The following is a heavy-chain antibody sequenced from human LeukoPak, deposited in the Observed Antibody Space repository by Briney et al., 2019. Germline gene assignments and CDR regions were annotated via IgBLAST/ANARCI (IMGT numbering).Heavy chain of an antibody. V-gene: IGHV1-2*02. CDR1: GYILSRYA. D-gene: IGHD3-10*01. CDR3: ARVPYYYGSGSYDY. Sequence: ASVKVSCKASGYILSRYAMNWVRQATGQRLEWMGWINPNSGGTNYAQKFQGRVTMTRDTSISTAYMELSRLRSDDTAVYYCARVPYYYGSGSYDYWGQGTLVTVSS. CDR2: INPNSGGT. J-gene: IGHJ4*02.